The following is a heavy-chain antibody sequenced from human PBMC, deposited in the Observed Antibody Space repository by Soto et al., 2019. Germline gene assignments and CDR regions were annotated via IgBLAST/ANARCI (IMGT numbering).Heavy chain of an antibody. CDR3: ARVPYCSSTSCYTPWFDP. V-gene: IGHV4-31*03. J-gene: IGHJ5*02. CDR1: GCSISSGGYY. Sequence: PSETLSLNCPVSGCSISSGGYYWSWIRQHPGKGLEWIGYIYYSGSTYYNPSLKGRVTISVDTSKNQFSLKLSSVTAADTAVYYCARVPYCSSTSCYTPWFDPWGQGTLVTVS. D-gene: IGHD2-2*02. CDR2: IYYSGST.